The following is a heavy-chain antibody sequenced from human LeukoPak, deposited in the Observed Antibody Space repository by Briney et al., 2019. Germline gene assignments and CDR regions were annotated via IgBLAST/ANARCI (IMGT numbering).Heavy chain of an antibody. CDR1: GGTFSSYA. V-gene: IGHV1-69*04. CDR2: IIPILNIP. CDR3: ARGNYDFWSGYSYYYYGMDV. J-gene: IGHJ6*02. Sequence: GASVKVSCKASGGTFSSYAISWVRQAPGQGLEWMGRIIPILNIPNYAQKFQGRVTITADKSTSTAYMELSSLRSEDTAVYYCARGNYDFWSGYSYYYYGMDVWGQGTTVTVSS. D-gene: IGHD3-3*01.